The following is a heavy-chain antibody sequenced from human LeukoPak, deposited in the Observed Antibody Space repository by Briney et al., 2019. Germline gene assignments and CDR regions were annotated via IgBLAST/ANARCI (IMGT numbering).Heavy chain of an antibody. Sequence: PSETLSLTCTVSGGSISTYFWSWIRQPPGKGLEWIGHIYFSGSTNYNPSLESRVTISVDTSKNQFSLTPSSVTAADTAVYYCARHKSSGSYPLDYWGQGILVTVSS. J-gene: IGHJ4*02. CDR3: ARHKSSGSYPLDY. V-gene: IGHV4-59*08. D-gene: IGHD3-22*01. CDR1: GGSISTYF. CDR2: IYFSGST.